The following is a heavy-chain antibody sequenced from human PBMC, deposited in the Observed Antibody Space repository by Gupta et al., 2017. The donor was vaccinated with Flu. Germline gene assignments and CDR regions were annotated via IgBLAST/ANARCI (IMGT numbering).Heavy chain of an antibody. V-gene: IGHV3-21*01. CDR2: ISSSSSYI. D-gene: IGHD3-3*01. CDR1: GFTFSSYS. CDR3: ARLNDFWSGYIIGGIDY. Sequence: EVQLVESGGGLVKPGGSLRLSCAASGFTFSSYSMNWVRQAPGKGLEWVSSISSSSSYIYYADSVKGRFTISRDNAKNSLYLQMNSLRAEDTAVYYCARLNDFWSGYIIGGIDYWGQGTLVTVSS. J-gene: IGHJ4*02.